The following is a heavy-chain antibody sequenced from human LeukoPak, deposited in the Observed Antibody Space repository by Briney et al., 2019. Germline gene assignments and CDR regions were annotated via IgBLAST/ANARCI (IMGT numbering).Heavy chain of an antibody. J-gene: IGHJ3*02. D-gene: IGHD3-22*01. CDR3: ARRPYDSSGYYRDDAFDI. CDR1: GYSFTNYW. CDR2: IYPGDSDP. V-gene: IGHV5-51*01. Sequence: GESLKISCKGSGYSFTNYWIVWVRQMPGKGLEWVGIIYPGDSDPRYSPSFQGQVTISADKSISTAYLQWSSLKASDTAMYYCARRPYDSSGYYRDDAFDIWGQGTMVTVSS.